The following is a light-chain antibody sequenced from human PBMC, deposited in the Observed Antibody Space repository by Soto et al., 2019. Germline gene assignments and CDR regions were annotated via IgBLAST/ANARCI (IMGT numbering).Light chain of an antibody. CDR1: QSISTW. J-gene: IGKJ4*01. Sequence: DIQMTQSPSTLSASVGDRVTITCRASQSISTWLAWYQHKPGKAPKLLIYDASSLESGVPSRFSGSESGTEFTLTIRSLQPDDFATYYCQQYNTYPLTFGGGTKVDI. V-gene: IGKV1-5*01. CDR3: QQYNTYPLT. CDR2: DAS.